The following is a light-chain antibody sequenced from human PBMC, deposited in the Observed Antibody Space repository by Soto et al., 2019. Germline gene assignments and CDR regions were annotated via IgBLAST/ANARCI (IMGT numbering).Light chain of an antibody. J-gene: IGKJ4*01. CDR1: QSVDIW. Sequence: DIQMTQPPSTLSASVGDRVTITCRASQSVDIWLAWYQQKPGKAPKLLIHKASTLEYGVPSRFTGSGSGTDFTLTISSLQPDDVGTYYCQQYRDSPVTFGGGTKVEIK. CDR3: QQYRDSPVT. V-gene: IGKV1-5*03. CDR2: KAS.